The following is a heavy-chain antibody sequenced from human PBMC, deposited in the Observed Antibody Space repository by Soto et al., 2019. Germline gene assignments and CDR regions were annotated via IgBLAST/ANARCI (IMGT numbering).Heavy chain of an antibody. D-gene: IGHD3-3*01. J-gene: IGHJ4*02. CDR1: GYTFTSYG. CDR3: ARRGAKRFLEWTDFDY. V-gene: IGHV1-18*01. Sequence: QVRLVQSGAEVKKPGASVKVSCKASGYTFTSYGISWVRQAPGQGLEWMGWISAYNGNTNYAQKLQGRVTMTTGTSTSTAYMELRSLRSDDTAVYYCARRGAKRFLEWTDFDYWGQGTLVTVSS. CDR2: ISAYNGNT.